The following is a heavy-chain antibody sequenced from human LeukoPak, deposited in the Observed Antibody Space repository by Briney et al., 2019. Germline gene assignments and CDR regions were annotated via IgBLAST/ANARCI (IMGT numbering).Heavy chain of an antibody. J-gene: IGHJ5*02. Sequence: GGSLRLSCAASGLSLSGYWMHWVRQSPGKGLVWVSRIKSDGSSTSYADSVKGRFTISRDNAKNTLYLQMNSLRVEDTAVYHCVRSDWFDPWGQGTLVTVSS. CDR2: IKSDGSST. V-gene: IGHV3-74*01. CDR1: GLSLSGYW. CDR3: VRSDWFDP.